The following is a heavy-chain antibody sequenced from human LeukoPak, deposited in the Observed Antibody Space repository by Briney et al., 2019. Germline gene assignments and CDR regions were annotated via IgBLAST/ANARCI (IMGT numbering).Heavy chain of an antibody. CDR1: GFTFSSYW. CDR3: ARARGDDFWSGYWRYYYYMDV. Sequence: WGSLRLSCAASGFTFSSYWMSWVRQAPGKGLEWVANIRQDGSEKYYVDSVKGRFTISRDNAKNSLYLHMNSLRAEDTAVYYCARARGDDFWSGYWRYYYYMDVWGKGTTVTVSS. CDR2: IRQDGSEK. D-gene: IGHD3-3*01. V-gene: IGHV3-7*01. J-gene: IGHJ6*03.